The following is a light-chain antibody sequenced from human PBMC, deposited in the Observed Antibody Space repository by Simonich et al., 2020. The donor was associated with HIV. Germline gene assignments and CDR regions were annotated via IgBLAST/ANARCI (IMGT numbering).Light chain of an antibody. J-gene: IGKJ2*01. CDR1: QTVLFRSNNKNY. CDR2: WAS. CDR3: QQYYGTPYT. V-gene: IGKV4-1*01. Sequence: DIVMTQSPDSLAVSLGERAAINCKSSQTVLFRSNNKNYLALYQQKPGQHPKLLIYWASTRESGVPDRFSGSGSGTDFTLTISSLQAEDVAVYYCQQYYGTPYTFGQGTKLEIK.